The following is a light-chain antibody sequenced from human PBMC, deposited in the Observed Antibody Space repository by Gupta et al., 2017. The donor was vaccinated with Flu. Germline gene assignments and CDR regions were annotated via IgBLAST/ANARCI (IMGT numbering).Light chain of an antibody. J-gene: IGLJ2*01. Sequence: YVLTQPSPAFAAAQTRATISCTGRSSNIRAHYRVHWYQQLPGAVPKLLIYSVTNRPSGVPVRFAASKSGTSASLAVCGLQAEDEADYYGQSYDNSLSGWLFGGGTKLTVL. V-gene: IGLV1-40*01. CDR3: QSYDNSLSGWL. CDR1: SSNIRAHYR. CDR2: SVT.